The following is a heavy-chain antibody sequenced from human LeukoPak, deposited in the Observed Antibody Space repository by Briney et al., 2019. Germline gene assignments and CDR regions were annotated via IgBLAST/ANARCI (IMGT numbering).Heavy chain of an antibody. D-gene: IGHD4-17*01. CDR3: AREASPGDYGDYGYYYYYMDV. CDR1: GGSISNYY. J-gene: IGHJ6*03. CDR2: IYYSGST. Sequence: SETLSLTCTGSGGSISNYYWGWIRQPPGKGLEWIGTIYYSGSTYYNPSLKSRVTISVDTSKNQFSLKLNSVTAADTAVYYCAREASPGDYGDYGYYYYYMDVWGKGTTVTISS. V-gene: IGHV4-39*07.